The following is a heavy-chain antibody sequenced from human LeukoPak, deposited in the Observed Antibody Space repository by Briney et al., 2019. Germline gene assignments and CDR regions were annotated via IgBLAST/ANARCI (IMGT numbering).Heavy chain of an antibody. Sequence: GGALRLSCVASGFTFSIYTMTWFRQAPGKGLEWVSSISGSGDTTYFADSVRGRFTLSRDNSRNTLFLQMDSLRVDDTAVYICAKAKGGLWGQGTLVTVSS. J-gene: IGHJ4*02. CDR2: ISGSGDTT. CDR1: GFTFSIYT. D-gene: IGHD2-15*01. V-gene: IGHV3-23*01. CDR3: AKAKGGL.